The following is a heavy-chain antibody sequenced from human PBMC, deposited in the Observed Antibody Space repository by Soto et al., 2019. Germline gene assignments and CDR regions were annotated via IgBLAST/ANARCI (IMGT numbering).Heavy chain of an antibody. CDR1: GFTFSSYG. CDR3: AKSYSSSWYSYYYYYYYGMDV. CDR2: ISYDGSNK. D-gene: IGHD6-13*01. J-gene: IGHJ6*02. V-gene: IGHV3-30*18. Sequence: QVQLVESGGGVVQPGRSLRLSCAASGFTFSSYGMHWVRQALGKGLEWVAVISYDGSNKYYADSVKGRFTISRDNSKNTLYLQMNSLRAEDTAVYYCAKSYSSSWYSYYYYYYYGMDVWGQGTTVTVSS.